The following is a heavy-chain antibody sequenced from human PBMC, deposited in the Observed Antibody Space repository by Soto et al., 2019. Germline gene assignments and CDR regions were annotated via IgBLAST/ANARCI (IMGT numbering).Heavy chain of an antibody. D-gene: IGHD6-13*01. J-gene: IGHJ6*02. V-gene: IGHV3-33*01. CDR2: IWYDGSNK. CDR1: GFTFSSYG. Sequence: GGSLRLSCAVSGFTFSSYGMHWVRQAPGKGLEWVAVIWYDGSNKYYADSVKGRFTISRDNSKNTLYLQMNSLRAEDTAVYYCARDTGYSSSWSTYYYYGMDVWGQGTTVTVSS. CDR3: ARDTGYSSSWSTYYYYGMDV.